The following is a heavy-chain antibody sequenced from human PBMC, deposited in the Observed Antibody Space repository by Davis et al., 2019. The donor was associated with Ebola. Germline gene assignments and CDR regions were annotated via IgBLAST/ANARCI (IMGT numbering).Heavy chain of an antibody. V-gene: IGHV3-11*04. CDR1: GFTFSDFY. CDR3: VRDAGRLLLSGRFDP. J-gene: IGHJ5*02. CDR2: ISSSGHTT. Sequence: GESLKISCATSGFTFSDFYMTWIRQAPGKGLEWLSLISSSGHTTYYTDSVRGRFTSSRDNAKNSLYLQMNSLRAEDTAVYYCVRDAGRLLLSGRFDPWGQGTLVTVSS. D-gene: IGHD2/OR15-2a*01.